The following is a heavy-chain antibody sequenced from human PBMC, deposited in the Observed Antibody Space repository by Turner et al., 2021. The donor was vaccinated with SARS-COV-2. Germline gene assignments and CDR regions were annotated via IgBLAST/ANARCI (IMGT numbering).Heavy chain of an antibody. Sequence: EVQLLESGGGLVQPGGSLRLSCAASGFTFSSYAMSWVRQAPGKGLEWVSAISGSGGSTYYADSVKGRFTISRDNSKSTLYLQMNSLRAEDTAVYYCARARWDYYDSSGYYPNAFDIWGQGTMVTVSS. V-gene: IGHV3-23*01. CDR2: ISGSGGST. J-gene: IGHJ3*02. CDR3: ARARWDYYDSSGYYPNAFDI. D-gene: IGHD3-22*01. CDR1: GFTFSSYA.